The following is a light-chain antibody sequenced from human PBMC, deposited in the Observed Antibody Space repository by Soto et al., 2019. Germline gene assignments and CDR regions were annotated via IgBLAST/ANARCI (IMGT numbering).Light chain of an antibody. CDR1: QSFSSY. Sequence: DIQMTQSPSSLSASIGDKVTITCRASQSFSSYINWYQQKPGKAPKLLMYVASSLQSGVPSRFSGSGSGTDFTLTISSLQPEDFATYYCQQSYSAPQTFGQGTKLEIK. CDR3: QQSYSAPQT. CDR2: VAS. V-gene: IGKV1-39*01. J-gene: IGKJ2*01.